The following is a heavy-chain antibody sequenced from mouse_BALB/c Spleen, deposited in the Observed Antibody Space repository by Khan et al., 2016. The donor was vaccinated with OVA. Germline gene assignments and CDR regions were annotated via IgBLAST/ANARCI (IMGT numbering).Heavy chain of an antibody. CDR1: GYTFTRFW. CDR2: INPSTGYT. J-gene: IGHJ3*01. Sequence: QVQLQQSGAELAKPGASVKMSCKASGYTFTRFWMHWVKQRPGQGLEWIGYINPSTGYTEYNNHYKDKATLTADKYSSTAYMQLSSLTSEDSAVYYCARAIYDGYPPFAYWGQGTLVTVSA. V-gene: IGHV1-7*01. CDR3: ARAIYDGYPPFAY. D-gene: IGHD2-3*01.